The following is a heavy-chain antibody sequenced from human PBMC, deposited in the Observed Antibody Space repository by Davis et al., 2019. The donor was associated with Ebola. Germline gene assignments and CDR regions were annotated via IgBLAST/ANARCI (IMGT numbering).Heavy chain of an antibody. CDR3: ARISAIFGVMPGWFDP. V-gene: IGHV5-51*01. CDR1: GYSFTSYW. Sequence: GESLKISCKGSGYSFTSYWIGWVRQMPGKGLDWMAIIYPDDSDTRYSPSFQGQVTISADKSISTAYLQWSSLKASDTAMYYCARISAIFGVMPGWFDPWGQGTLVTVSS. D-gene: IGHD3-3*01. CDR2: IYPDDSDT. J-gene: IGHJ5*02.